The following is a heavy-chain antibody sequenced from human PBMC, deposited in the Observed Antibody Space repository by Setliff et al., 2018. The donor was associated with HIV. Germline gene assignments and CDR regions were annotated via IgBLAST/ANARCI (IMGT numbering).Heavy chain of an antibody. CDR1: GGSINDQY. CDR2: IDYSEST. Sequence: SETLSLTCTVPGGSINDQYFSWIRQPPGKGLEWIGSIDYSESTKYNPSLNSRGTISLDKPKNELSLKLTSVTAADTAVYYCALPYCGGGNCWSSASLPPAGWFDPWGQGTLVTVSS. V-gene: IGHV4-59*03. D-gene: IGHD2-15*01. CDR3: ALPYCGGGNCWSSASLPPAGWFDP. J-gene: IGHJ5*02.